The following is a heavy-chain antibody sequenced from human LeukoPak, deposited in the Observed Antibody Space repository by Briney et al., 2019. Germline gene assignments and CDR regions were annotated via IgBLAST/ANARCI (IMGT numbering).Heavy chain of an antibody. CDR2: IYYTGST. CDR3: ARSGRDSSGYYLRAIDI. V-gene: IGHV4-39*07. J-gene: IGHJ3*02. D-gene: IGHD3-22*01. Sequence: SETLSLTCTVSGGSISSSSYYWAWIRKPPGKGLQWIGSIYYTGSTYYNPSLKSRVTISVDTSKNQFSLKLSSVTAADTAVYYCARSGRDSSGYYLRAIDIWGQGTMVTVSS. CDR1: GGSISSSSYY.